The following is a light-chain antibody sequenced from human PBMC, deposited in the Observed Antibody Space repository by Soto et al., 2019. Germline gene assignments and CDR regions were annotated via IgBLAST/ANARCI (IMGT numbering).Light chain of an antibody. J-gene: IGLJ1*01. CDR3: CSYAGTYYV. Sequence: QSVLSQPPSAARSPGQSVTISCTGTSSDVGGYKYVSWYQQHPGKAPKIIIYEINIRSSGVPDRFWGSKSGNTASLTISGLQAEDEAEYYCCSYAGTYYVFGTGTKVTVL. V-gene: IGLV2-8*02. CDR2: EIN. CDR1: SSDVGGYKY.